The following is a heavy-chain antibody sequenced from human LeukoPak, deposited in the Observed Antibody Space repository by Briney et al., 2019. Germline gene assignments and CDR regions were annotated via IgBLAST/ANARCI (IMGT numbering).Heavy chain of an antibody. V-gene: IGHV3-7*04. CDR2: IKQDGSEK. CDR3: ARNYYQDYYYYGMDV. Sequence: PGGSLRLSCAASGFTFRSYWMSWVRQAPGKGLEWWANIKQDGSEKYYVDSVKGRFTISRDNAKNSLYLQMNSLRAEDTAVYYCARNYYQDYYYYGMDVWGQGTTVTVSS. CDR1: GFTFRSYW. J-gene: IGHJ6*02. D-gene: IGHD3-22*01.